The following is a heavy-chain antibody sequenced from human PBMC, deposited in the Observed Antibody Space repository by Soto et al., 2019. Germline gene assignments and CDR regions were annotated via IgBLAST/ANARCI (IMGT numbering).Heavy chain of an antibody. CDR1: GYTFTSYG. CDR3: ARGRYDFWSGYYPYFDY. J-gene: IGHJ4*02. CDR2: MNPNSGNT. D-gene: IGHD3-3*01. V-gene: IGHV1-8*02. Sequence: GASVKVSCKASGYTFTSYGISWVRQAPGQGLERMGWMNPNSGNTVYAQKFQGRVTMTRNTSISTAYMELSSLRSEDTAVYYYARGRYDFWSGYYPYFDYWGQGTLVTVSS.